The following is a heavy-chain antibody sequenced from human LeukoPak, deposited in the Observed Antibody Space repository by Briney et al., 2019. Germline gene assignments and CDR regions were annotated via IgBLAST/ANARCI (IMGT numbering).Heavy chain of an antibody. CDR3: AKDRDSYGFGGRPFDY. J-gene: IGHJ4*02. V-gene: IGHV3-30*18. D-gene: IGHD5-18*01. CDR2: ISYDGSNK. CDR1: GFTFSSYG. Sequence: GRSLRLSCAASGFTFSSYGMHWVRQAPGKGPEWVAVISYDGSNKYYADSVKGRFTISRDNSKNTLYLQMNSLRAEDTAVYYCAKDRDSYGFGGRPFDYWGQGTLVTVSS.